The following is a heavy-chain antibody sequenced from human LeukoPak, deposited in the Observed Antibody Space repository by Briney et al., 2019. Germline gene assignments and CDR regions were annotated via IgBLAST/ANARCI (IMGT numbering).Heavy chain of an antibody. D-gene: IGHD1-26*01. CDR2: IWYDGSHK. Sequence: GGSLRLSCAASGFTSSSYAMHWVRQAPGKGLEWVAIIWYDGSHKFYEDSVKGRFTISRDNSKNTVSLQMNSLRADDTAIYYCAKDQGMSGSELFDHWGQGTLVTVSS. CDR3: AKDQGMSGSELFDH. V-gene: IGHV3-33*06. CDR1: GFTSSSYA. J-gene: IGHJ4*02.